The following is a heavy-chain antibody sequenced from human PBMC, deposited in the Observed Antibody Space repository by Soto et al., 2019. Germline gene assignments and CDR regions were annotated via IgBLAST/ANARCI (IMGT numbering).Heavy chain of an antibody. D-gene: IGHD3-22*01. V-gene: IGHV3-64D*08. CDR3: VKEANPFINTLVVLIFDY. Sequence: GGALRLSCSASGFTFSMHSMHWVRQTPGKALEYVSAISRDGRSTFCADSVKGRFTISRDNSKNTLYLRMNSLRSDDTAVYYCVKEANPFINTLVVLIFDYWGQGT. CDR2: ISRDGRST. CDR1: GFTFSMHS. J-gene: IGHJ4*02.